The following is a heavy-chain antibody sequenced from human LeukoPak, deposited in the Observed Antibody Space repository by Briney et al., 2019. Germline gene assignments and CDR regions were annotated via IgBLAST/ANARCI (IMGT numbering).Heavy chain of an antibody. Sequence: GGSLRLSCAASGFTFSSYAIHWVRQAPGKGLEWVAVISYDGSNKYYADSVKGRFTISRDNSKNTLYLQMNSLRAEDMAVYYCARGPDYGDYFDYWGQGTLVTVSS. D-gene: IGHD4-17*01. CDR3: ARGPDYGDYFDY. V-gene: IGHV3-30-3*01. J-gene: IGHJ4*02. CDR1: GFTFSSYA. CDR2: ISYDGSNK.